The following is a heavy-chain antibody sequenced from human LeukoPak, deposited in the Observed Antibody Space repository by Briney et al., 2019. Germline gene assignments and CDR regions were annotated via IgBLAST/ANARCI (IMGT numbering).Heavy chain of an antibody. Sequence: SETLSLTCTVSGVSISSSDYYWGWIRQPPGKGLEWIGAISSSGSPYYNPSLKSRVTISVDSSKNQFSLKLTSVTAADTAVYYCARRTSNPVGAIDYWGQEALVTVSS. CDR1: GVSISSSDYY. D-gene: IGHD1-26*01. CDR3: ARRTSNPVGAIDY. V-gene: IGHV4-39*01. J-gene: IGHJ4*02. CDR2: ISSSGSP.